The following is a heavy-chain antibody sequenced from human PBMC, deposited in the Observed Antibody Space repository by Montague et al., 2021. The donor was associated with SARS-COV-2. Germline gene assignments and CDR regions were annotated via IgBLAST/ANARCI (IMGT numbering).Heavy chain of an antibody. J-gene: IGHJ6*03. V-gene: IGHV4-34*01. CDR1: GGSFSTYS. D-gene: IGHD3-10*01. CDR3: ARLGDGVVPSPILGVGPYYSYYYMDV. CDR2: IHHGGST. Sequence: SETQSLTCAVHGGSFSTYSWNWIRQPPGKGLEWIGEIHHGGSTNYNPSLKSRVTISADTSKNQFSLKLTSVAAADTAVYYCARLGDGVVPSPILGVGPYYSYYYMDVWGQGTTVTVSS.